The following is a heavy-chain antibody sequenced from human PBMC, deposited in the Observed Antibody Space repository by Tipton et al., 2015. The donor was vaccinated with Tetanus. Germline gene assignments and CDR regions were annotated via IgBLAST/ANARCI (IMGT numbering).Heavy chain of an antibody. CDR2: INVGNGNT. CDR3: ARGGIPQWLIREPPDF. D-gene: IGHD6-19*01. V-gene: IGHV1-3*01. J-gene: IGHJ4*02. Sequence: QVQLVQSGPEVKKPGASVKISCKASGYTLTIYAMHWVRQAPGQRLEWMGWINVGNGNTRHSEKFQGRLTISRDASASTAYMELSDLRSEDTAVYFCARGGIPQWLIREPPDFWGQGTLVTVSS. CDR1: GYTLTIYA.